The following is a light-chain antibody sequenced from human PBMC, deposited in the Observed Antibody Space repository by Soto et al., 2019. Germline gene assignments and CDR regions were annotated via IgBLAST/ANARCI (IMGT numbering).Light chain of an antibody. CDR2: AVS. V-gene: IGKV1-39*01. CDR1: QPISSY. CDR3: QQSFSTPIYT. J-gene: IGKJ2*01. Sequence: DIHLTQSPSSLSASVGDRVTITCRASQPISSYLNWYQKRPGDAPKLLIYAVSTLHSGVPSRLSGSVSGTDFTLTISSLQPEDFATYYCQQSFSTPIYTFGQGTELEIK.